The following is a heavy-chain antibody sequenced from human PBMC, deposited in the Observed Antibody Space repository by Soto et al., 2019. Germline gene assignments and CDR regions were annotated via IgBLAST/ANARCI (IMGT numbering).Heavy chain of an antibody. Sequence: EVQLVESGGGLVKPGGSLRLSCAASGFTFSNAWMNWVRQAPGKGLECVGRIKSKTDGGTTDYAAPVKGRFTISSDDSKNTLYLQMNSLKTEDTAVYYCTTGVWSGYRSDAFDIWGQGTMVTVSS. D-gene: IGHD3-3*01. CDR2: IKSKTDGGTT. CDR1: GFTFSNAW. V-gene: IGHV3-15*07. CDR3: TTGVWSGYRSDAFDI. J-gene: IGHJ3*02.